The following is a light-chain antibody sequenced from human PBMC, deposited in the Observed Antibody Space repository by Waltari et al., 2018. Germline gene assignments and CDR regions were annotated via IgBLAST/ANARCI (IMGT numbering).Light chain of an antibody. J-gene: IGLJ2*01. Sequence: QAVVTQEPSLTVSPGGTVTLTCGSSTGAVTSGHYPYWFQQKPGQAPRTLIYDTSNKHSWSPARFSAARLGGKAALTLSGAQPEDEAEYYCLLSYSGARGVFGGGTKLTVL. V-gene: IGLV7-46*01. CDR3: LLSYSGARGV. CDR2: DTS. CDR1: TGAVTSGHY.